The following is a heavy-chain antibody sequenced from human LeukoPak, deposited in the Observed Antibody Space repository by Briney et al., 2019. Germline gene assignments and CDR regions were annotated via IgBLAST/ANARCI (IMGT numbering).Heavy chain of an antibody. CDR1: GFTFSSYW. D-gene: IGHD3-10*01. Sequence: GGSLRLSCAASGFTFSSYWMSWVRQAPGKGLEWVANINQDGSQKYYVDSVKGRFTISRDNAKKSLFLQMNSLRAEDTAVYYCGRVGASYGSGSYSDYWXXGTLVTVSS. J-gene: IGHJ4*02. CDR2: INQDGSQK. V-gene: IGHV3-7*01. CDR3: GRVGASYGSGSYSDY.